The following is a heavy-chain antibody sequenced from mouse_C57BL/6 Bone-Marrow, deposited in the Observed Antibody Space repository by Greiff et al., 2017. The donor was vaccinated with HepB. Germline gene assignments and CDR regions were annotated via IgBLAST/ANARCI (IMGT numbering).Heavy chain of an antibody. V-gene: IGHV1-47*01. J-gene: IGHJ3*01. CDR3: ARGGYDGPSFAY. CDR2: FHPYNDDT. D-gene: IGHD2-3*01. Sequence: QVQLQQSGAELVKPGASVKMSCKASGYTFTTYPIEWMKQNHGKSLEWIGNFHPYNDDTKYNEKLKGKATLTVEKSSSTVYLELRRLTSDDSAVYYCARGGYDGPSFAYWGQGTLVTVSA. CDR1: GYTFTTYP.